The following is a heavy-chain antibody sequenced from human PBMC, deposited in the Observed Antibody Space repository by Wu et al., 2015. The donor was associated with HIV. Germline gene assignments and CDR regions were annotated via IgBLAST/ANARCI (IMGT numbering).Heavy chain of an antibody. D-gene: IGHD5-18*01. CDR2: IIPIFGTA. CDR1: GGTFSSYA. V-gene: IGHV1-69*05. J-gene: IGHJ3*02. Sequence: QVQLVQSGAEVKKPGSSVKVSCKASGGTFSSYAISWVRQAPGQGLEWMGGIIPIFGTANYAQKFQGRVTITTDESTSTAYMELSSLRSEDTAVYYCARPLPSEDTAMAPDDDAFDIWGQGTMVTVSS. CDR3: ARPLPSEDTAMAPDDDAFDI.